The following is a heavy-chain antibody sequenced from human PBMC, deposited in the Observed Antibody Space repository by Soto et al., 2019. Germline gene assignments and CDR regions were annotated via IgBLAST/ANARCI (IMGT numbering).Heavy chain of an antibody. CDR3: ARDDVLGDGGRCYVIPLDV. CDR2: IQSGGTT. CDR1: GFTVSSKY. Sequence: EVQLVESGGGLVQPGGSLRLSCAASGFTVSSKYMTWVRQAPGKGLEWVSLIQSGGTTYYADSVTGRFTISRDTSENTLHLQMDSLRAEDTAVYYCARDDVLGDGGRCYVIPLDVCGKGTTVTVSS. J-gene: IGHJ6*04. V-gene: IGHV3-66*01. D-gene: IGHD2-15*01.